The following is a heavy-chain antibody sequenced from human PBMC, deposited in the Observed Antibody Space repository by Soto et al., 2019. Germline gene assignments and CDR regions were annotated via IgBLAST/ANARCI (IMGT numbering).Heavy chain of an antibody. CDR1: GFTFSSYG. J-gene: IGHJ4*02. CDR3: ARQRVETATFDY. CDR2: ISYDGSNK. Sequence: QVQLVESGGGVVQPGRSLRLSCEASGFTFSSYGMHWVRQAPGKGLEWVAVISYDGSNKYYEDSVKGRFTISRDNSKNTLYLQMNSLRAEDTAVYYCARQRVETATFDYWGQGTLVTVSS. V-gene: IGHV3-33*01. D-gene: IGHD6-25*01.